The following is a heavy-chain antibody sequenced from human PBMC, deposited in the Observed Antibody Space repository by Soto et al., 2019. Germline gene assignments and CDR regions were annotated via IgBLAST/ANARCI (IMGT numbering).Heavy chain of an antibody. CDR2: ISPMFGAA. Sequence: QVQLVQSGAEMKKPGSSVKVSCQSSGGTFNTYAMNWVRQAPGQGPEWMGDISPMFGAANYAPKFQGRVTITPDESTGTSYMQLSSLTSEETALYFCAREVQVHSPAFVYWGQGTLVTVSS. CDR3: AREVQVHSPAFVY. D-gene: IGHD2-15*01. CDR1: GGTFNTYA. J-gene: IGHJ4*02. V-gene: IGHV1-69*19.